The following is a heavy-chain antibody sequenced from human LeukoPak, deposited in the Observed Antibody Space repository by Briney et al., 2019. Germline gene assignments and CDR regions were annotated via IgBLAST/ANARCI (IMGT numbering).Heavy chain of an antibody. CDR2: INPNSGGT. CDR1: GYTFTGYY. V-gene: IGHV1-2*06. D-gene: IGHD6-19*01. J-gene: IGHJ5*02. Sequence: ASVKVSCKASGYTFTGYYMHWVRQAPGQGLEWMGRINPNSGGTNYAQKLQGRVTMTRDTSISTAYMELSRLRSDDTAVYYCARDAETLIAVAGTDNWFDPWGQGTLVTVSS. CDR3: ARDAETLIAVAGTDNWFDP.